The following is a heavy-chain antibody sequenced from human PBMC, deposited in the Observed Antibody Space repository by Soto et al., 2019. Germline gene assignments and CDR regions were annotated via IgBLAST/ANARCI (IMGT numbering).Heavy chain of an antibody. CDR1: GFTFDDYA. J-gene: IGHJ3*02. D-gene: IGHD3-10*01. V-gene: IGHV3-9*01. CDR2: ISWNSGSI. Sequence: GGSLRLSCAASGFTFDDYAMHWVRQAPGKGLEWVSGISWNSGSIGYADSVKGRFTISRDNAKNSLYLQMNSLRAEDTALYYCVKGGLLLWFGELFHDAFDIWGQGTMVTVSS. CDR3: VKGGLLLWFGELFHDAFDI.